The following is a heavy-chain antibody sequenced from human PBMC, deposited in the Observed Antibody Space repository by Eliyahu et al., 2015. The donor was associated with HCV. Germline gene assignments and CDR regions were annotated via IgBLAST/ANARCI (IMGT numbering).Heavy chain of an antibody. CDR1: GGSISGYY. V-gene: IGHV4-59*01. J-gene: IGHJ5*02. CDR2: RHYSGTT. CDR3: ATSRRETGGSERGWFDP. D-gene: IGHD2-15*01. Sequence: QVQLQESGPGLVKPSETLSLTCTVSGGSISGYYWNWIRQPPGKGMEWIAYRHYSGTTNYNPSLASRVTISGDTSRNQFSLKLSSVTAADTAVYYCATSRRETGGSERGWFDPWGQGTLVTVSS.